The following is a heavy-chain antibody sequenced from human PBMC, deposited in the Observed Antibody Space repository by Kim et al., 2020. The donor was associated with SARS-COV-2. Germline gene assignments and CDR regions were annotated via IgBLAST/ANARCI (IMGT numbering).Heavy chain of an antibody. CDR2: IYGDGGT. J-gene: IGHJ4*02. Sequence: SETLSLTCTVSGDSVRSYYWSWIRQPAGKGLEWIGRIYGDGGTTYNPSLDSRVTMSLDTSKNQISLRLDSVTAADTAIYYCARGGAGSVEGYWGQGTLVT. CDR1: GDSVRSYY. V-gene: IGHV4-4*07. D-gene: IGHD3-10*01. CDR3: ARGGAGSVEGY.